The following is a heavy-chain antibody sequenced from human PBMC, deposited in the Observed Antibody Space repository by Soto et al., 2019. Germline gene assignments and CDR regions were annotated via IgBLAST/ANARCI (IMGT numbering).Heavy chain of an antibody. D-gene: IGHD3-10*01. CDR3: ARKELWFGELYPYYFDY. J-gene: IGHJ4*02. Sequence: ASVKVSCKASGYTFTSYAMHWVRQAPGQRLEWMGWINAGNGNTKYSQKFQGRVTITRDTSASTAYMELSSLRSEDTAVYYCARKELWFGELYPYYFDYWGQGTLVTVSS. CDR2: INAGNGNT. CDR1: GYTFTSYA. V-gene: IGHV1-3*01.